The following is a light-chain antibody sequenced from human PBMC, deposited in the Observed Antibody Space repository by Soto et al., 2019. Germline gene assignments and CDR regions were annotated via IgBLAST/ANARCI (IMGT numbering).Light chain of an antibody. Sequence: EIVLTQSPATLSLSPGERATLSCRASQSVSSYLAWYQQKPGQAPRLLIYDASNRATGIPARFSGSGSGTAFTLTISSLEPEAFAVYYCQQRSNWPWLTFGGGTKVEIK. CDR2: DAS. V-gene: IGKV3-11*01. J-gene: IGKJ4*01. CDR3: QQRSNWPWLT. CDR1: QSVSSY.